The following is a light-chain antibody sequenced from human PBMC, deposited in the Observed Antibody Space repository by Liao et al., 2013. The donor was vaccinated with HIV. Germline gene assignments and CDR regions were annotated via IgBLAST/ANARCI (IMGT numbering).Light chain of an antibody. CDR1: NIGSKS. J-gene: IGLJ3*02. Sequence: SYVLTQPPSVSVAPGKTARITCGGNNIGSKSVHWYQQKPGQAPVLVIYYDSDRPSGIPERLSGSRSGTTVTLTISGAQVEDEADYYCYSAADNNWVFGGGTKLTVL. CDR3: YSAADNNWV. CDR2: YDS. V-gene: IGLV3-21*01.